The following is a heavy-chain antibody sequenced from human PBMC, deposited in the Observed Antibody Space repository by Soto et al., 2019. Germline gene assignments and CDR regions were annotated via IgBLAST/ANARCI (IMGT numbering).Heavy chain of an antibody. V-gene: IGHV4-59*01. CDR1: GGSISSYY. J-gene: IGHJ5*02. Sequence: QVQLQESGPGLVKPSETLSLTCTVSGGSISSYYWSWIRQPPGKGLEWIGYIYYSGSTNYNPSLKSRVTISLDTSKNQLSLKLSSVTAADTALYYCARVGYSSSGWFYPWGQGTLVTVSS. CDR3: ARVGYSSSGWFYP. CDR2: IYYSGST. D-gene: IGHD6-6*01.